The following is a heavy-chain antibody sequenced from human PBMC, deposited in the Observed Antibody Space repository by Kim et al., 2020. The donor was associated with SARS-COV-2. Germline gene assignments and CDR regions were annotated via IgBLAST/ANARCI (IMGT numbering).Heavy chain of an antibody. CDR3: AREIYYDSSGYYGI. V-gene: IGHV1-69*13. J-gene: IGHJ3*01. CDR2: IIPIFGTA. CDR1: GGTFSSYA. Sequence: SVKVSCKASGGTFSSYAISWVRQAPGQGLEWMGGIIPIFGTANYAQKFQGRVTITPDESTSTAYMELSSLRSEDTAVYYCAREIYYDSSGYYGIWGQGTMVTVSS. D-gene: IGHD3-22*01.